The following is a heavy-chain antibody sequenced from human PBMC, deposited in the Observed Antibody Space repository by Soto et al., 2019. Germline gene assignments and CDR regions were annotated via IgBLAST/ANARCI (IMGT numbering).Heavy chain of an antibody. CDR1: GDSMSTYY. CDR3: ARDPSGAADF. D-gene: IGHD3-10*01. CDR2: ISATGTT. V-gene: IGHV4-4*07. J-gene: IGHJ3*01. Sequence: SETLSLTCTVSGDSMSTYYLNWIRQSAEKGLEWIGRISATGTTTYIPSLKSRITLSVDTSKNEFSLNLKFVTAADTAVYFCARDPSGAADFWGPGTLVPVSS.